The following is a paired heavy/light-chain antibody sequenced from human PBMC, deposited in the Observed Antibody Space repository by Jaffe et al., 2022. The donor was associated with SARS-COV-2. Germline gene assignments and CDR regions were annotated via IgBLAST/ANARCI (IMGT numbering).Heavy chain of an antibody. CDR1: GFTFSTYP. CDR2: INEGGGST. V-gene: IGHV3-23*01. CDR3: ATKTPYYYNSRWGFDY. J-gene: IGHJ4*02. D-gene: IGHD3-22*01. Sequence: EVQLLESGGGLVQPGGSLRLSCAASGFTFSTYPMSWVRQAAGRGLEWVSGINEGGGSTYYADSVKGRFTISRDNSKNTLYLQMSSLRAEDTAVYYCATKTPYYYNSRWGFDYWGQGTPVTVSS.
Light chain of an antibody. CDR2: RAS. Sequence: EIVMTQSPATLSVSPGEGATLSCRASQSVSTNLAWYQQKPGQAPRLLIYRASTRATGVPARFSGSGSGTEFTLTISSLQSEDFAVYYCQQYNNWPPLTFGGGTEVEIK. J-gene: IGKJ4*01. CDR1: QSVSTN. V-gene: IGKV3-15*01. CDR3: QQYNNWPPLT.